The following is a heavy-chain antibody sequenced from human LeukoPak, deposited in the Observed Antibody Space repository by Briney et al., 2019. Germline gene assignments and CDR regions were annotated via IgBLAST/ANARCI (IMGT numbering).Heavy chain of an antibody. CDR3: ARVWRNYDSGSYFLY. J-gene: IGHJ4*02. V-gene: IGHV1-2*02. CDR2: INPNSGGT. CDR1: GYTFTDYY. Sequence: ASVKVSCKASGYTFTDYYMHWVRQAPGQGLEWMGWINPNSGGTNYAQKFQGRVTMTRDTSTSTAYMELSRLRSDDTAVYYCARVWRNYDSGSYFLYWGQGTLVTVSS. D-gene: IGHD3-10*01.